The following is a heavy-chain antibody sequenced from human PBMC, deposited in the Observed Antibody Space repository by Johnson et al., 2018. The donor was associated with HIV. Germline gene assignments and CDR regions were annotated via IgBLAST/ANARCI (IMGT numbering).Heavy chain of an antibody. D-gene: IGHD1-26*01. J-gene: IGHJ3*02. CDR2: ISYDGSDK. Sequence: VQLVESGGGVVQPGTSLRLSCAASGFTFRNYAMHWVRQAQGKGLEWVAVISYDGSDKDYADYVKGRFTISRDNSKNTLYLQMISLRAEDTALYYCAVNSGNYYVYAFDIWGQGTMVTVSS. CDR1: GFTFRNYA. CDR3: AVNSGNYYVYAFDI. V-gene: IGHV3-30*04.